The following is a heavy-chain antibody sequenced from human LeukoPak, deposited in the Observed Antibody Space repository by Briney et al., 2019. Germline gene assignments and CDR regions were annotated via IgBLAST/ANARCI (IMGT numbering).Heavy chain of an antibody. J-gene: IGHJ4*02. D-gene: IGHD3-16*01. V-gene: IGHV4-34*01. CDR1: GGSFSGYY. Sequence: ASETLSLTCAVYGGSFSGYYWSWIRQPPGKGLEWIGEINHSGSTNYNPSLKSRVTISVDTSKNQFSLKLTSVTAVDTAVYYCARVSSGEKIDYWGQGTVVTVSS. CDR3: ARVSSGEKIDY. CDR2: INHSGST.